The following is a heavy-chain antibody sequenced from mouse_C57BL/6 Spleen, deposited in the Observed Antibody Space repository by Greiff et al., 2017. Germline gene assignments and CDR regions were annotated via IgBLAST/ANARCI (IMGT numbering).Heavy chain of an antibody. V-gene: IGHV1-64*01. J-gene: IGHJ4*01. CDR1: GYTFTSYW. CDR3: ARTGTGHYYAMDY. CDR2: IHPNSGST. D-gene: IGHD4-1*01. Sequence: QVQLQQPGAELVKPGASVKLSCKASGYTFTSYWMHWVKQRPGQGLEWIGMIHPNSGSTNYNEKFKSKATLTVDKSSSTAYMQLSSLTSEDSAVYYCARTGTGHYYAMDYWGQGTSVTVSS.